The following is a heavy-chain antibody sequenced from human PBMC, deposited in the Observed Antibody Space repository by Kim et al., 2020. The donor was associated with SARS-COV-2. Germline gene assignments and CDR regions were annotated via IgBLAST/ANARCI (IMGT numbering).Heavy chain of an antibody. J-gene: IGHJ4*02. CDR1: GGSISSSSYY. V-gene: IGHV4-39*01. CDR3: ARREYCSSRTTSGSHFDY. CDR2: IYYSGST. Sequence: SETLSLTCTVSGGSISSSSYYWGWIRQPPGKGLEWIGSIYYSGSTYYNPSLKSRVTISVDTSKNQFSLKLSSVTAADTAVYYCARREYCSSRTTSGSHFDYWGQGTLVTVSS. D-gene: IGHD6-6*01.